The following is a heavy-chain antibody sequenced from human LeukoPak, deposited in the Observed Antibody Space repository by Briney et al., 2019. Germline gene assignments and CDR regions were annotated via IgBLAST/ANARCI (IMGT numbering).Heavy chain of an antibody. D-gene: IGHD2-2*01. V-gene: IGHV4-34*01. J-gene: IGHJ3*02. CDR3: ARGGDIVVVPAAMLSAFDI. CDR1: GGSFSGYY. Sequence: SETLSLTCAVYGGSFSGYYWSWIRQPPGKGLEWIGEINHSGSTNYNPSLKSRVTISVDTSKNQFSLKLSSVTAADTAVYYCARGGDIVVVPAAMLSAFDIWGQGTMVTVPS. CDR2: INHSGST.